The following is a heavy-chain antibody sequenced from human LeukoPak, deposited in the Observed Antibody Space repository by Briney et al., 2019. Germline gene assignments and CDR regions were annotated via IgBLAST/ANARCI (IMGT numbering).Heavy chain of an antibody. CDR3: AKDSDYGDYYFDY. J-gene: IGHJ4*02. V-gene: IGHV3-23*01. D-gene: IGHD4-17*01. CDR1: GFTFSSYA. Sequence: GGSLRLSCAASGFTFSSYAMSWVRQAPGKGLEWVSAISGSGDNTYYADSVKGRFTISRDNSKNTLYLQMNSLRAEDTAVYYCAKDSDYGDYYFDYWGQGTLVTVSS. CDR2: ISGSGDNT.